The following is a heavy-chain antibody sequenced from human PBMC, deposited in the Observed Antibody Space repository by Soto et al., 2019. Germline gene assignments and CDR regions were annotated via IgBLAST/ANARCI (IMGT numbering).Heavy chain of an antibody. Sequence: PGGSLRLSCAASGFTFSSYAMSWVRQAPGKGLEWVSAISGSGGSTYYADSVKGRFTISRDNSKNTLYLQMNSLRAEDTAVYYCAKDLNVVVVAATGSDYWGQGTLVTVSS. CDR2: ISGSGGST. V-gene: IGHV3-23*01. D-gene: IGHD2-15*01. CDR1: GFTFSSYA. CDR3: AKDLNVVVVAATGSDY. J-gene: IGHJ4*02.